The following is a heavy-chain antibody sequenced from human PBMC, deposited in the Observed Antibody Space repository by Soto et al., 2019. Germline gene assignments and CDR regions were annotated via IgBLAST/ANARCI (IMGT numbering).Heavy chain of an antibody. Sequence: GGSLRLSCAGTGFTFSNDGMNWVRQTPGKGLEWVVAISGNGVITYYAESVKGRFTISRDNSRNTLSLQVNSLRAGFTALYYCAKSPRSGFQPPWDYWGQGTQVTVSS. J-gene: IGHJ4*02. V-gene: IGHV3-23*01. D-gene: IGHD6-19*01. CDR3: AKSPRSGFQPPWDY. CDR2: ISGNGVIT. CDR1: GFTFSNDG.